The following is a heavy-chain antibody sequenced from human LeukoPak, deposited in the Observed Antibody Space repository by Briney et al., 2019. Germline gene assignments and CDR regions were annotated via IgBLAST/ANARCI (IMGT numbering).Heavy chain of an antibody. V-gene: IGHV3-7*01. CDR1: GFTLSYFW. CDR3: AREARDTRAAFDT. Sequence: GGSLTLSCAASGFTLSYFWMGWVRQAPGQGREWVANMQAEGTHRYSVGSVKGRLTIPRDNAKNSVYLQMNSPRAEDTAVHYCAREARDTRAAFDTWGQETMVTVPS. J-gene: IGHJ5*01. CDR2: MQAEGTHR. D-gene: IGHD2-15*01.